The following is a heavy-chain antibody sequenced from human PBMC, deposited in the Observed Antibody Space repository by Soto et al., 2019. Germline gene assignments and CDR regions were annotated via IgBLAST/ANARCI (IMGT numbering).Heavy chain of an antibody. D-gene: IGHD3-22*01. CDR1: GFTFTNAW. V-gene: IGHV3-15*01. J-gene: IGHJ4*02. CDR3: NYYYDSGTPFHVDY. CDR2: IKSRTDGGTT. Sequence: EVQLVESGGGLVRPGESLRLSCAASGFTFTNAWIHWVRQAPGKGLEWVGRIKSRTDGGTTDLAAPVKGRFTLSRDDSKDTVYLQMNSLKSEDSAVYYCNYYYDSGTPFHVDYWGQGTLVTVSS.